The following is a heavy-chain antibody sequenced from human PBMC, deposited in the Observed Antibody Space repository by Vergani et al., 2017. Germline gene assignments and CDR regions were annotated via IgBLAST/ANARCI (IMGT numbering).Heavy chain of an antibody. CDR2: ISWNSGSI. CDR1: GFTFDDYA. CDR3: AKAPVRGVIIPTEYYFDY. V-gene: IGHV3-9*01. D-gene: IGHD3-10*01. Sequence: EVQLVESGGGLVQPGRSLRLSCAASGFTFDDYAMHWVRQAPGKGLEWVSGISWNSGSIGYADSVKGRFTISRDNAKNSLYLQMNSLRAEDTALYYCAKAPVRGVIIPTEYYFDYWGQGTLVTVSS. J-gene: IGHJ4*02.